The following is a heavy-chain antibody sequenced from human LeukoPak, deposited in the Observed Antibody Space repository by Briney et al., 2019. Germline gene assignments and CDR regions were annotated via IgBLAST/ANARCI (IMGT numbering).Heavy chain of an antibody. CDR2: INPSGGST. D-gene: IGHD2-2*01. Sequence: GSSVKVSCKASGYTFTSYYMHWVRQAPGQGLEWMGIINPSGGSTSYAQKFQGRVTMTRDTSTSTVYMELSSLRSEDTAVYYCARGRAYCSSTSCPRDYWGQETLVTVSS. CDR1: GYTFTSYY. V-gene: IGHV1-46*01. CDR3: ARGRAYCSSTSCPRDY. J-gene: IGHJ4*02.